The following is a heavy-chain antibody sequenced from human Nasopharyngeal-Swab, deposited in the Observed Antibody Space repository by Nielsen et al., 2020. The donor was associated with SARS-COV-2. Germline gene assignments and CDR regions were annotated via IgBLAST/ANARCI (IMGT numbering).Heavy chain of an antibody. V-gene: IGHV3-30*04. CDR1: GFTFSSYA. D-gene: IGHD6-13*01. CDR3: ARDLFHSSSWYEDY. J-gene: IGHJ4*02. Sequence: GGPLRPSCAAPGFTFSSYAMPWVGQAPGKGLEWVAVISYDGSNKYYADSVKGRFTISRDNSKSTLYLQMNSLRAEDTAVYYCARDLFHSSSWYEDYWGQGTLVTVSS. CDR2: ISYDGSNK.